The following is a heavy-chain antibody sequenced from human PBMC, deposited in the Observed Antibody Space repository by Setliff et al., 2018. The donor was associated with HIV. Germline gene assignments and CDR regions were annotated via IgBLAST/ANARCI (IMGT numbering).Heavy chain of an antibody. CDR2: IYYAGSL. J-gene: IGHJ4*02. V-gene: IGHV4-39*01. Sequence: LSLTCTVSSGSISDSRYYWGWIRQAPGKGLEWIGSIYYAGSLYYSPSLKSRLTISVDTYKNQFSLPLSAVTATDTSVYYCALEVGYYDSSGYYRVNDYWDQGTLVTVSS. CDR3: ALEVGYYDSSGYYRVNDY. D-gene: IGHD3-22*01. CDR1: SGSISDSRYY.